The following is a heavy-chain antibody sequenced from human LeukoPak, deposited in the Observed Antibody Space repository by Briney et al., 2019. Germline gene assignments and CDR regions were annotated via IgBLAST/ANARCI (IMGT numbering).Heavy chain of an antibody. Sequence: PGGSLRLSCAASGFTFSNYAMSWVRQAPGKGLEWVSTVSGSGGSTYYADSVKGRFTISRDNSKNTLYLQMNSLRAEDTAAYYCAKRIGSCNSISCLYFDHWGQGALVTVSS. CDR3: AKRIGSCNSISCLYFDH. CDR2: VSGSGGST. D-gene: IGHD2-2*01. V-gene: IGHV3-23*01. CDR1: GFTFSNYA. J-gene: IGHJ4*02.